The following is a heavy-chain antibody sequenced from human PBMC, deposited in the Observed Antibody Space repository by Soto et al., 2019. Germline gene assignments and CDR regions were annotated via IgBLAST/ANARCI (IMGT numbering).Heavy chain of an antibody. D-gene: IGHD3-22*01. Sequence: GGSLRLSCSASGFTFSSYAMHWVRQAPGKGLEYVSAISSNGGSTYYADSVKGRFTISRDNSKNILYLQMSSLRAEDTAVYYCVKDRPPYYYDSSGYHWYFDLWGRGTLVTVSS. V-gene: IGHV3-64D*08. CDR1: GFTFSSYA. CDR2: ISSNGGST. J-gene: IGHJ2*01. CDR3: VKDRPPYYYDSSGYHWYFDL.